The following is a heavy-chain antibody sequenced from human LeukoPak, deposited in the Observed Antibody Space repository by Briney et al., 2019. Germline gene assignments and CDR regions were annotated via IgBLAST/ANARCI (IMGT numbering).Heavy chain of an antibody. CDR3: ARDLGATHYFDY. J-gene: IGHJ4*02. CDR2: ISSSSSYI. V-gene: IGHV3-21*01. Sequence: GGSLRLSRAASGFTFSSYSMNWVRQAPGKGLEWVSSISSSSSYIYYADSVKGRFTISRDNAKNSLYLQMNSLRAEDTAVYYCARDLGATHYFDYWGQGTLVTVSS. CDR1: GFTFSSYS. D-gene: IGHD1-26*01.